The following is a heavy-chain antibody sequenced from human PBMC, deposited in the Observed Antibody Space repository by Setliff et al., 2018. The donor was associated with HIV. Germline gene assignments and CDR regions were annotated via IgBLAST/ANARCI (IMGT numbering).Heavy chain of an antibody. D-gene: IGHD3-22*01. CDR1: GGSISSSSYY. V-gene: IGHV4-39*07. CDR2: IYYSGST. CDR3: ARGRKSYYDSSGYYYFDY. Sequence: SETLSLTCTVSGGSISSSSYYWGWIRQPPGKGLEWIGSIYYSGSTNYNPSLKSRVAMSVDTSKNQFSLKVTSVTAADTAAYYCARGRKSYYDSSGYYYFDYWGQGTLVTVSS. J-gene: IGHJ4*02.